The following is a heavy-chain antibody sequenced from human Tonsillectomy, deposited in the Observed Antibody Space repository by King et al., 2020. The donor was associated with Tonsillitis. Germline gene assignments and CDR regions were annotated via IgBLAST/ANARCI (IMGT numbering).Heavy chain of an antibody. J-gene: IGHJ6*02. D-gene: IGHD1/OR15-1a*01. CDR3: ARKGFGTMSPYYHGMDV. Sequence: QLVQSGAEVKKPGESLKISCKGSGYIFTNYWIAWVRQMPGKGLEWMGVIFPGDSETRYSPSFQGHVTISDDRSISTAYLHWSSQKASDTAMYYCARKGFGTMSPYYHGMDVWGQGTTVTVSS. V-gene: IGHV5-51*01. CDR1: GYIFTNYW. CDR2: IFPGDSET.